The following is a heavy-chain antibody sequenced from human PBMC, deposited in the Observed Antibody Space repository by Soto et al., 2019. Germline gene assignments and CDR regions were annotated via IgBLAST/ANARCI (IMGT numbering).Heavy chain of an antibody. CDR3: ARGGSYFDY. CDR2: ITGSGNTI. CDR1: GFTFSSYE. D-gene: IGHD1-26*01. Sequence: EVQLVESGGGLAQPGGSLRLSCAASGFTFSSYEMNWVRQAPGKGLEWVSYITGSGNTIYYADSVKGRFTISRDNAKNSMYLQMNSLRADDTAVYYCARGGSYFDYLGQGTLVTVSS. J-gene: IGHJ4*02. V-gene: IGHV3-48*03.